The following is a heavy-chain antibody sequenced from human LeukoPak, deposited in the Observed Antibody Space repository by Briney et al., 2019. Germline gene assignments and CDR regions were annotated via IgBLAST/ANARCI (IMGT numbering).Heavy chain of an antibody. CDR1: GVSISSSNW. J-gene: IGHJ6*02. CDR2: IYHSGST. V-gene: IGHV4-4*02. Sequence: SETLSLTCAVSGVSISSSNWWSWVRQPPGKGLEWIGEIYHSGSTNYNPSLKSRVTISVDTSKNQFSLKLSSVTAADTAVYYCARVRRGYRDYYYGMDVWGQGTTVTVSS. CDR3: ARVRRGYRDYYYGMDV. D-gene: IGHD5-24*01.